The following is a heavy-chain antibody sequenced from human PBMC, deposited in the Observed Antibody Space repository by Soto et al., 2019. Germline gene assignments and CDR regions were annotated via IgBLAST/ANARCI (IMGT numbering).Heavy chain of an antibody. D-gene: IGHD3-16*01. CDR1: GLTFSSHS. J-gene: IGHJ4*02. Sequence: VGSLRLSCAASGLTFSSHSMHWVRQGPGKGLEWVGRVKSKVDGETIDYAAPVKGRFTISRDDSRNTVYLQMNSLSTEDTAMYYCAADLPDWGAYAFDYWGQGALVTVSS. CDR2: VKSKVDGETI. CDR3: AADLPDWGAYAFDY. V-gene: IGHV3-15*07.